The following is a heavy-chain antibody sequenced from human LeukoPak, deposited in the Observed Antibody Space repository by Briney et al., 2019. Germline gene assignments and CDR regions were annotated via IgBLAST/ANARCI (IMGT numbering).Heavy chain of an antibody. CDR3: ASSSTWRSWFDP. Sequence: PRGSLRLSCSAPGIIFNSYLIRSGRQAPGQGLELVSSISASGGSPYYADSVKGRFTISRDNSKNMLYLQMNSLRAEDTAVYFCASSSTWRSWFDPWGQGTLVTVSS. V-gene: IGHV3-23*01. J-gene: IGHJ5*02. CDR1: GIIFNSYL. CDR2: ISASGGSP. D-gene: IGHD6-13*01.